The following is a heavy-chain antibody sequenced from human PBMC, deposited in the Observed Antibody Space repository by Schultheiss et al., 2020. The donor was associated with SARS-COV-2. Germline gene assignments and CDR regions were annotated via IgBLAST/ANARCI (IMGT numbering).Heavy chain of an antibody. V-gene: IGHV4-38-2*01. CDR2: IYYSGST. D-gene: IGHD2-15*01. J-gene: IGHJ5*02. Sequence: SETLSLTCAVSGYSISSGYYWGWIRQPPGKGLEWIGYIYYSGSTNYNPSLKSRVTISVDTSKNQFSLKLSSVTAADTAVYYCARSCSGGSCYRRNWFDPWGQGTLVTVSS. CDR1: GYSISSGYY. CDR3: ARSCSGGSCYRRNWFDP.